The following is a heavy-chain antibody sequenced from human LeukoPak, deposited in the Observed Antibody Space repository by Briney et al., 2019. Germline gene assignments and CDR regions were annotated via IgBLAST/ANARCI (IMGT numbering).Heavy chain of an antibody. D-gene: IGHD4-23*01. CDR3: ARYGGNTPIDY. CDR2: FNPSDRST. CDR1: GYTLTSYY. Sequence: ASVKVSCKASGYTLTSYYMHWVRQAPGQGLEWMGIFNPSDRSTHFAQKFQGRLTMTRDTSTSTVYMELSSLRSEDTAVYYCARYGGNTPIDYWGQGTLVTVSS. J-gene: IGHJ4*02. V-gene: IGHV1-46*01.